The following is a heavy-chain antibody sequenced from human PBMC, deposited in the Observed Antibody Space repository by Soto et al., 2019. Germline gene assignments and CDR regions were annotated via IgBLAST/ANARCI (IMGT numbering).Heavy chain of an antibody. J-gene: IGHJ6*02. Sequence: QVQLVQSGAEVKKPGASVKVSCKASGYTFTSYGISWVRQAPGQGLEWMGWISAYNGNTNYAQKLQGRVTMTTDTATSTAYMGLRSRRSDATAVYYCARPMVRAPGPPSGMDVWGQGTTVTVSS. CDR1: GYTFTSYG. CDR3: ARPMVRAPGPPSGMDV. V-gene: IGHV1-18*01. CDR2: ISAYNGNT. D-gene: IGHD3-10*01.